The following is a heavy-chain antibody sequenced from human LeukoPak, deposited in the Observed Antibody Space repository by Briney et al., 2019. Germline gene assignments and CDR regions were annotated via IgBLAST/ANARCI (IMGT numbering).Heavy chain of an antibody. V-gene: IGHV4-59*01. CDR2: IYYSGST. CDR1: GGSISSYY. D-gene: IGHD2-15*01. Sequence: PSETLSLTCTVSGGSISSYYWSWIRQPPGKGLEWIGYIYYSGSTNYNPSLKSRVTISVDTSKNQFSLKLSSVTAADTAVYYCARAPRWNYFDYWGQGTLVTVSS. J-gene: IGHJ4*02. CDR3: ARAPRWNYFDY.